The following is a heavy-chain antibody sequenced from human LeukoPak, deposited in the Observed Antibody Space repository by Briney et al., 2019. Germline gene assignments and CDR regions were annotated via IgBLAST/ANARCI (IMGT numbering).Heavy chain of an antibody. J-gene: IGHJ6*03. V-gene: IGHV4-59*01. CDR2: IYYSGST. CDR1: GGSISSYY. Sequence: SETLSLTCTVSGGSISSYYWSWIRQPPGKGLEWIGYIYYSGSTNYNPSLKSRVTISVDTSKNQFSLKLSSVTAADTAVYYCASANYYYYYYMDVWGKGTTVTVSS. CDR3: ASANYYYYYYMDV.